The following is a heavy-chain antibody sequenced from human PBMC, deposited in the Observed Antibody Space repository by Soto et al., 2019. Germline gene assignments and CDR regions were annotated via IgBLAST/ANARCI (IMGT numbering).Heavy chain of an antibody. CDR2: TYYRSKWYN. V-gene: IGHV6-1*01. CDR1: GDSVSSNSAA. CDR3: ARGDTSSFRGSLWFDP. D-gene: IGHD6-6*01. Sequence: SQTLSLTCAISGDSVSSNSAAWNWIRQSPSRGLEWLGRTYYRSKWYNDYAISVKSRITINPDTSKNQFSLQLNSVTPEDTAVYYCARGDTSSFRGSLWFDPWGQGTLVTVSS. J-gene: IGHJ5*02.